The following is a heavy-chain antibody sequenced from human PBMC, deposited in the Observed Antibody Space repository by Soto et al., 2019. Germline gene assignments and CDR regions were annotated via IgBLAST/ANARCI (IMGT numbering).Heavy chain of an antibody. J-gene: IGHJ4*02. Sequence: PSETLSLTCTVSGGSISSGDYYWSWIRQPPGKGLEWIGYIYYSGSTYYNPSLKSRVTISVDTSKNQFSLKLSSVTAADTAVYYCAREAHRGYSYGLDYWGQGTLVTVSS. CDR1: GGSISSGDYY. CDR3: AREAHRGYSYGLDY. V-gene: IGHV4-30-4*01. D-gene: IGHD5-18*01. CDR2: IYYSGST.